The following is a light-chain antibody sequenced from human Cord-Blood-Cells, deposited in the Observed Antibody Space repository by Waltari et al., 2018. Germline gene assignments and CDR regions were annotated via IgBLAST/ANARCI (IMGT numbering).Light chain of an antibody. J-gene: IGKJ1*01. V-gene: IGKV1-5*03. CDR1: QSISSW. CDR2: KAS. Sequence: DIQMTQSPSTLSASVGDRATITCRASQSISSWLAWYQQKPGKAPKLLIYKASSLESGVPSRCSGSGSGTEFTLTISSLQPDDFATYYCQQYNSYSWTFGQGTKVEIK. CDR3: QQYNSYSWT.